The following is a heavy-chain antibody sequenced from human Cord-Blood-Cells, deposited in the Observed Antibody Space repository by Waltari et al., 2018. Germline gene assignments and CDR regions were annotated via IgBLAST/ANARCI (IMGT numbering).Heavy chain of an antibody. J-gene: IGHJ4*02. Sequence: QVQPQQWGAGLLKPSETLSLTCAVYGGYFSGYYWSWIRQPPGKGLEWIGEINKSGSTSYNPTLKRLVDISVDTAKDPFSLQLSSVTAAETAVYYCSRGYSYGYRDYWGQGTLVTVSS. CDR1: GGYFSGYY. V-gene: IGHV4-34*01. D-gene: IGHD5-18*01. CDR2: INKSGST. CDR3: SRGYSYGYRDY.